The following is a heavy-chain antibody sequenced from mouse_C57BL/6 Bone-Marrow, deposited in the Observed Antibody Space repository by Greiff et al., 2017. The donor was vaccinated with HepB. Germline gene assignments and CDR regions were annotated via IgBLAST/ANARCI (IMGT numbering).Heavy chain of an antibody. CDR1: GFTFSSYA. J-gene: IGHJ4*01. CDR2: ISDGGSYT. D-gene: IGHD2-2*01. CDR3: ARGYGYENYAMDY. Sequence: EVMLVESGGGLVKPGGSLKLSCAASGFTFSSYAMSWVRQTPEKRLEWVATISDGGSYTYYPDNVKGRFTISRDNAKNNLYLQMSHLKSEDTAMYYCARGYGYENYAMDYWGQGTSVTVSS. V-gene: IGHV5-4*03.